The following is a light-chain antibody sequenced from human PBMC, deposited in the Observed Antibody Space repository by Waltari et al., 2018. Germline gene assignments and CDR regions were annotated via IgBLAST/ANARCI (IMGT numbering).Light chain of an antibody. Sequence: QSALTQPASVSGSPGQSITISCKGTSSDIGSYDLAPWYQQHPGKAPKVIIYEVTKRPSGVSNRFSGSKSGYTASLTVSDIQTEDESDYYCCSYAGDSLWVFGGGTKLTVL. J-gene: IGLJ3*02. CDR3: CSYAGDSLWV. CDR1: SSDIGSYDL. V-gene: IGLV2-23*02. CDR2: EVT.